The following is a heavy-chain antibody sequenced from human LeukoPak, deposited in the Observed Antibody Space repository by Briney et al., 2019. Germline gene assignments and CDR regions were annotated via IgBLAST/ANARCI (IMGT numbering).Heavy chain of an antibody. V-gene: IGHV3-23*01. D-gene: IGHD3-3*01. J-gene: IGHJ4*02. Sequence: GGSLRLSCAASGFTFSSYAMSWVRQAPGKGLEWVSAISGSGGNTYYADSVKGRFTISRDNSKNTLYLQMNSLRAEDTAVYYCAKFGYYDFWSGHTPFDYWGQGTLVTVSS. CDR1: GFTFSSYA. CDR2: ISGSGGNT. CDR3: AKFGYYDFWSGHTPFDY.